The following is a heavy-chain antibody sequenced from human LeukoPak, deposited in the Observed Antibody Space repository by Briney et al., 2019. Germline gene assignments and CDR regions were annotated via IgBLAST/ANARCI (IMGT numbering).Heavy chain of an antibody. CDR2: ITWNSGHI. Sequence: GGSLRLSCAASGFSFDVYAMHWVRQIPGKGLEWVSGITWNSGHIGYAESVKGRFTLSRDNAKSSLYLHMDSLRPEDTAFYYCAKDLPSSGWSHFESWGQGTLVTVSS. D-gene: IGHD6-19*01. CDR1: GFSFDVYA. V-gene: IGHV3-9*01. CDR3: AKDLPSSGWSHFES. J-gene: IGHJ4*02.